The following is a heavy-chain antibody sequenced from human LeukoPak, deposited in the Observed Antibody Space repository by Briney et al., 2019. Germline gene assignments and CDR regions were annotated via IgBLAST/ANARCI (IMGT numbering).Heavy chain of an antibody. D-gene: IGHD6-6*01. Sequence: SESLSLTCTVSGGSISSGGYYWSWIRQPPGKGLEWIGYIYHSGSTYYNPSLKSRVTISVDRSKNQFSLKLSSVTAADTAVYYCAREVLIAARPNWFDPWGQGTLVTVSS. CDR1: GGSISSGGYY. J-gene: IGHJ5*02. CDR2: IYHSGST. V-gene: IGHV4-30-2*01. CDR3: AREVLIAARPNWFDP.